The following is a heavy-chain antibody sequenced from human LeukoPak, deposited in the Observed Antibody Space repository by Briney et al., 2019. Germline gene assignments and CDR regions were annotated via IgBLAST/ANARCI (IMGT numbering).Heavy chain of an antibody. Sequence: TLSLTCTVSGGSISSGGYYWSWIRQHPGKGLEWIGYIYYSGSTYYNPSLKSRVTISVDTSKNQFSLKLSSVTAADTAVYYCARYTRSGYGTFDYWGQGTLVTVSP. CDR1: GGSISSGGYY. V-gene: IGHV4-31*03. J-gene: IGHJ4*02. CDR2: IYYSGST. CDR3: ARYTRSGYGTFDY. D-gene: IGHD3-3*01.